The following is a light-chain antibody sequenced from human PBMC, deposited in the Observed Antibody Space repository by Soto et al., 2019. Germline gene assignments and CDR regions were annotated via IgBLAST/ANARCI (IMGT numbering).Light chain of an antibody. Sequence: QSVLGQPASVSGSPGQSITISCTGTSSDVGRYNYVSWYQQYPGRAPKLIIYEVTNRPSGVSDRFSGSKSGNVASLTISGLQAADEADYYCGSYTSTYVRIFGTGTKVTVL. CDR2: EVT. CDR1: SSDVGRYNY. V-gene: IGLV2-14*01. CDR3: GSYTSTYVRI. J-gene: IGLJ1*01.